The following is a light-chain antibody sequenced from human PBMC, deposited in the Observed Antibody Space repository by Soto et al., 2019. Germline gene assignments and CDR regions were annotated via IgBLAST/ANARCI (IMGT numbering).Light chain of an antibody. Sequence: QSALTQPASVSGSPVQSITISCTGTSRDVGGYNYVSWYQQHPGKAPKLMIYEVSNRPSGVSNRFSGSKSGNTASLTISGLPVEDEDDYYCCSYTSSRSLVVFGGGTKLTVL. CDR2: EVS. V-gene: IGLV2-14*01. CDR3: CSYTSSRSLVV. J-gene: IGLJ2*01. CDR1: SRDVGGYNY.